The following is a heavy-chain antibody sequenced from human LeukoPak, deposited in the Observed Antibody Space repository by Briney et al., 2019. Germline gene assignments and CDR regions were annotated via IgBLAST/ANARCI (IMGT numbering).Heavy chain of an antibody. CDR3: ARMQWLAHPFDY. J-gene: IGHJ4*02. CDR2: IYYSGST. D-gene: IGHD6-19*01. Sequence: SETLSLTCTVSGGSISSGGYYWSWIRQHPGKGLEWIGYIYYSGSTYYNPSLKSRVTISVDTSKNQFSLKLSSVTAADTAVYYCARMQWLAHPFDYWGQGTLVTVSS. CDR1: GGSISSGGYY. V-gene: IGHV4-31*03.